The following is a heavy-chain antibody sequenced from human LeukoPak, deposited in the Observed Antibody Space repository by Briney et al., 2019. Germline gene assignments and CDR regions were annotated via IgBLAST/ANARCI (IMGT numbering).Heavy chain of an antibody. D-gene: IGHD3-10*01. CDR1: GASIDGYY. Sequence: SETLSLTCTVSGASIDGYYWGWIRQPAGQSPEWIGRIHTSGTTNYNPAFKSRVIMSVDTSDKQFSLNVSSATAADTAVYYCARMPPVRGVRNFYFYYYVDVWGRGTTVTVSS. CDR3: ARMPPVRGVRNFYFYYYVDV. J-gene: IGHJ6*03. CDR2: IHTSGTT. V-gene: IGHV4-4*07.